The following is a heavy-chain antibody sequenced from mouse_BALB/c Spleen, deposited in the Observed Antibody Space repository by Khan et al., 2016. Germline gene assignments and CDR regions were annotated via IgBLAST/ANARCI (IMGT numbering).Heavy chain of an antibody. CDR2: IRNKANGYTT. Sequence: EVELVESGGDLVQPGGSLRLSCATSGFTFTDYYMSWVRQPPGKALEWLGFIRNKANGYTTEYIASVKGRFTLSRDNSQSILYLQMNTLRAEDSATDYCARDGYYPYAMDYWGQGTSVTVSS. CDR3: ARDGYYPYAMDY. V-gene: IGHV7-3*02. CDR1: GFTFTDYY. D-gene: IGHD2-3*01. J-gene: IGHJ4*01.